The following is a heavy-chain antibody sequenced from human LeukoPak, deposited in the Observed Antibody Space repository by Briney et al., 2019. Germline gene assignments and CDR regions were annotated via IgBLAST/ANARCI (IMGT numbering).Heavy chain of an antibody. J-gene: IGHJ4*02. V-gene: IGHV1-2*02. CDR2: INPKSGGR. D-gene: IGHD2-2*01. CDR1: GYTFTDYY. Sequence: GASVKVSSKASGYTFTDYYMHWVRQAPGQGLEWMGWINPKSGGRSYAQRFQGRVTMTRDTSISTAYMELSRLRSDDTAVYYCATGERLVPAAMWFDYWGQGTLVTVSS. CDR3: ATGERLVPAAMWFDY.